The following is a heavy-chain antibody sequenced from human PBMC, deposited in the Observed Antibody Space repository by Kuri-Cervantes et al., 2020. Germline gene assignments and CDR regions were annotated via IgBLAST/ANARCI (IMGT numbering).Heavy chain of an antibody. CDR3: TTELEGSGWYRVLPYYYYYYGMDV. Sequence: GESLKISWAASGFTFSSYSMNWVRQAPGKGLEWVSSISSSSSYIYYADSVKGRFTISRDNAKNSLYLQMNSLRAEDTAVYYCTTELEGSGWYRVLPYYYYYYGMDVWGQGTTVTVSS. D-gene: IGHD6-19*01. J-gene: IGHJ6*02. V-gene: IGHV3-21*01. CDR1: GFTFSSYS. CDR2: ISSSSSYI.